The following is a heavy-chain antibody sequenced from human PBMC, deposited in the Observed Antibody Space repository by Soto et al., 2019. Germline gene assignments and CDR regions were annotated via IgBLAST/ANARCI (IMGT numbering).Heavy chain of an antibody. Sequence: GESLKICCKGSGYSFTSYWIGWVRQMPGKGLEWMGIIYPGDSDTRYSPSFQGQVTISADKSISTAYLQWSSLKASDTAMYYCATSSRGQPPYYYGMDVWGQGTTVTVSS. CDR2: IYPGDSDT. CDR3: ATSSRGQPPYYYGMDV. J-gene: IGHJ6*02. V-gene: IGHV5-51*01. D-gene: IGHD3-16*01. CDR1: GYSFTSYW.